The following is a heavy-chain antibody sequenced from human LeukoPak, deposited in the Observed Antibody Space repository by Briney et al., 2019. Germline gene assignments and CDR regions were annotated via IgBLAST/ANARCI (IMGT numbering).Heavy chain of an antibody. D-gene: IGHD1-20*01. J-gene: IGHJ4*02. V-gene: IGHV4-4*07. CDR1: GVSISSYY. Sequence: SETLSLTCTVSGVSISSYYWSWIRQPAGKGLEWIGRIYSGGSTNYNPSLKSRVTMSVDSSNNQFSLKLSSVTAADTAVYYCARDGLTGAFDYWGQGTLVTVSS. CDR2: IYSGGST. CDR3: ARDGLTGAFDY.